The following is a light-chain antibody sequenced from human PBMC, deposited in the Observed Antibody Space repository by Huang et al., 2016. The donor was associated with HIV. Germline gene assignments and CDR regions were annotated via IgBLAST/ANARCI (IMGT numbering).Light chain of an antibody. CDR3: QHYNNWPPWT. CDR1: TTVNAH. CDR2: GAS. J-gene: IGKJ1*01. Sequence: EIVMTQSPATLSVSPGERANLSCRASTTVNAHLAWYQQKPGQTPRLIIYGASARATGIPVRFSGSGSGTDFTLTISSLQSEDSAVYYCQHYNNWPPWTFGQGTKVEIK. V-gene: IGKV3-15*01.